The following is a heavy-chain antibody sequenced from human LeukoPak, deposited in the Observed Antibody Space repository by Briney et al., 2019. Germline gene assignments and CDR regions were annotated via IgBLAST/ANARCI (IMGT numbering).Heavy chain of an antibody. V-gene: IGHV3-74*01. CDR1: GFTFSSYW. CDR3: ARGYGSGSYYNVNYYMDV. J-gene: IGHJ6*03. Sequence: GGSLRLSCAASGFTFSSYWMHWVRQAPGKGLVWVSRINTDGSSTSYADSVKGRFTISRDNAKNTLYLQMNSLRAEDTAVYYCARGYGSGSYYNVNYYMDVWGKGTTVAVSS. D-gene: IGHD3-10*01. CDR2: INTDGSST.